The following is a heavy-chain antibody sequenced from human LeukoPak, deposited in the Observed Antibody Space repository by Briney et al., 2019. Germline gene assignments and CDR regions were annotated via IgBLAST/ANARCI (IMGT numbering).Heavy chain of an antibody. CDR3: ARDLGSAARGNY. CDR1: GFPFSSYS. V-gene: IGHV3-21*01. D-gene: IGHD1-7*01. J-gene: IGHJ4*02. CDR2: ISSSSSYI. Sequence: GGSLRLSCAASGFPFSSYSMNWVRQAPGKGLEWVSSISSSSSYIYYADSVKGRFTISRDNAKNSLYLQMNSLRAEDTAVYYCARDLGSAARGNYGGQGTLVPVSS.